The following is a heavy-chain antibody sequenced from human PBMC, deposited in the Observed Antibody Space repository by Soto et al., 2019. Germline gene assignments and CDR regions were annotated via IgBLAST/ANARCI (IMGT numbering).Heavy chain of an antibody. CDR1: GDTFNRYA. CDR2: IIPIFGTA. CDR3: ARGARFLEWLSFDH. J-gene: IGHJ4*02. V-gene: IGHV1-69*12. D-gene: IGHD3-3*01. Sequence: QVQLEQSGAEVKTLGSSVKVSCKASGDTFNRYAISWERQAPGQGLEWMGGIIPIFGTANYAPQFQDRVTITADESTSTAYMELTSLKSEDTAVYFCARGARFLEWLSFDHWGQGTLVTVSS.